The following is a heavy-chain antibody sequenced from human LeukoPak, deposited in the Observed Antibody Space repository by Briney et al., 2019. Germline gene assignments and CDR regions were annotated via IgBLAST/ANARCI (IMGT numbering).Heavy chain of an antibody. CDR3: AKGAGGFSYYNWFDP. J-gene: IGHJ5*02. V-gene: IGHV4-39*07. D-gene: IGHD5-18*01. Sequence: MTSETLSLTCTVSGYSISSSSYYWGWIRQPPGKGLEWIGSIYYSGTTHYNPSLESRVTISVDTSKNQFSLKLASVTAADTAVYYCAKGAGGFSYYNWFDPWGQGTLVTVSS. CDR1: GYSISSSSYY. CDR2: IYYSGTT.